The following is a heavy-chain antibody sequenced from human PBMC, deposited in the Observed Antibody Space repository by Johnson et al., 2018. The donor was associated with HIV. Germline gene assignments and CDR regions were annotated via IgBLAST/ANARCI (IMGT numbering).Heavy chain of an antibody. CDR3: AKAVAGGCDAFDI. D-gene: IGHD6-13*01. V-gene: IGHV3-74*03. J-gene: IGHJ3*02. Sequence: PVWVARIYNDGSRTTYADSVKGRFTISRDNSKNTLYLQLNGLRAEDTALYYCAKAVAGGCDAFDIWGQGTMVTVSS. CDR2: IYNDGSRT.